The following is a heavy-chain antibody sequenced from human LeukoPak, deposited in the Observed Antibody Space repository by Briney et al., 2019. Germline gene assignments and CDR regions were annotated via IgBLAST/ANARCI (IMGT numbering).Heavy chain of an antibody. CDR3: ARGSGYDVDY. Sequence: GASVKVSRKASGYTFTGYFMHWVRQAPGQGLEWMGWINPKSGGTNYQQKFQGRVPMIRDTSISTAYMELSRLRSDDTAVYYCARGSGYDVDYWGQGTLVTVSS. J-gene: IGHJ4*02. CDR2: INPKSGGT. V-gene: IGHV1-2*02. CDR1: GYTFTGYF. D-gene: IGHD5-12*01.